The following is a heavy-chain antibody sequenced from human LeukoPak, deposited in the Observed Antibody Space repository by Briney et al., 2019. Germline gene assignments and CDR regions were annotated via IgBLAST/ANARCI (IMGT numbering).Heavy chain of an antibody. CDR1: GYSISSGYY. CDR2: IYHSGRT. J-gene: IGHJ4*02. D-gene: IGHD3-9*01. Sequence: SETLSLTCTVSGYSISSGYYWGWIRQPPGKGLEWIGSIYHSGRTFYNPSLKSRVTISVDTSKNQFSLKLTSVTAADTAVYYCARHLLRYFDWSFDYWGQGTLVTVSS. CDR3: ARHLLRYFDWSFDY. V-gene: IGHV4-38-2*02.